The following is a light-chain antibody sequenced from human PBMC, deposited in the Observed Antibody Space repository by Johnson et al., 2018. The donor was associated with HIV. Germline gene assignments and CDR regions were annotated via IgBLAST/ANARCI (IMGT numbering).Light chain of an antibody. CDR3: GTWDSSLSAYV. Sequence: QSVLTQPPSVSAAPGQKVTISCSGSSSNIGNNYVSWYQQLPATAPKLLIYENNKRPSGIPDRFSGSKSGTSATLGITGLQTGDEADYYCGTWDSSLSAYVFVTGTKVTVL. CDR1: SSNIGNNY. CDR2: ENN. V-gene: IGLV1-51*02. J-gene: IGLJ1*01.